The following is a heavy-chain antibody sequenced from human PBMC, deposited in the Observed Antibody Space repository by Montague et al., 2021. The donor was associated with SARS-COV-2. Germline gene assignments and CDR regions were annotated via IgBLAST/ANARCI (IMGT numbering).Heavy chain of an antibody. Sequence: GTTNYNPSLKSRVTISVDASKNQLSLQLTTVTTADTAVYYCARGRGNSYVSFYSWGKGNRISVSS. J-gene: IGHJ4*02. D-gene: IGHD5-18*01. CDR3: ARGRGNSYVSFYS. CDR2: GTT. V-gene: IGHV4-59*09.